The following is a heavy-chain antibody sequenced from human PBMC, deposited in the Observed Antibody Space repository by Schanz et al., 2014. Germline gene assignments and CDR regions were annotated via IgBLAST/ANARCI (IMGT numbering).Heavy chain of an antibody. CDR3: ARDHPHRGVTGYYNDV. CDR2: IGSSSTTM. CDR1: GFTFFTYN. J-gene: IGHJ6*02. D-gene: IGHD3-9*01. V-gene: IGHV3-48*02. Sequence: EVYLVESGGGLVQPGGPLRLSCAASGFTFFTYNMNWVRQAPGRGLEWISYIGSSSTTMYYADSVKGRFTISRDNAKNSLYLQMNSLRDEDTAVYYCARDHPHRGVTGYYNDVWGQGTSVTVSS.